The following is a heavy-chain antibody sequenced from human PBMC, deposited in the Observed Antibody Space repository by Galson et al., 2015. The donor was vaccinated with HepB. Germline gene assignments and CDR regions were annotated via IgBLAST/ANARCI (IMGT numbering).Heavy chain of an antibody. D-gene: IGHD3-10*01. CDR2: IIPILGIA. Sequence: SVKVSCKASGGTFSSYTISWVRQAPGQGLEWMGRIIPILGIANYAQKFQGRVTITADKSTSTAYMELSSLRSEDTAVYYCARVYGSGSSLIDYWGQGTLVTVSS. CDR1: GGTFSSYT. V-gene: IGHV1-69*02. J-gene: IGHJ4*02. CDR3: ARVYGSGSSLIDY.